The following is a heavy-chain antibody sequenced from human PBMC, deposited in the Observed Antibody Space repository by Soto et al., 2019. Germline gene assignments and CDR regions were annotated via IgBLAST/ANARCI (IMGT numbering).Heavy chain of an antibody. CDR2: ISGSGGST. V-gene: IGHV3-23*01. J-gene: IGHJ6*02. Sequence: EVQLLESGGGLVQPGGSLRLSCAASGFTFSSYAMSWVRQAPGKGLEWVSAISGSGGSTYYADSVKGRFTISRDNSKNPLYLQMNSLRAEEAAVYYCARQYCGGDRYSGPYYYYYGMDVWGQVTTVTVSS. D-gene: IGHD2-21*02. CDR3: ARQYCGGDRYSGPYYYYYGMDV. CDR1: GFTFSSYA.